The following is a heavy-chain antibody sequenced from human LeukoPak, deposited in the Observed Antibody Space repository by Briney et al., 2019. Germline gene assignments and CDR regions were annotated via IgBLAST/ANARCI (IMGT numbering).Heavy chain of an antibody. V-gene: IGHV3-23*01. J-gene: IGHJ4*02. D-gene: IGHD3-10*01. CDR1: GFTFSSYA. CDR2: ISGSGGST. Sequence: GGSLRLSCAASGFTFSSYAMSWVRQAPGKGLEWASAISGSGGSTYYADSVKGRFTISRDNSKNTLYLQMNSLRAEDTAMYYCARQGNYFDYWGQGTLVTVSS. CDR3: ARQGNYFDY.